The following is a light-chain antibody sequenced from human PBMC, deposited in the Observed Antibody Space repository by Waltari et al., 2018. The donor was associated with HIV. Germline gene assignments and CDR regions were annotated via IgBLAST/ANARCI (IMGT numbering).Light chain of an antibody. CDR3: QNYNAYAT. CDR2: KAS. CDR1: QSIDTS. J-gene: IGKJ1*01. V-gene: IGKV1-5*03. Sequence: DIQLTQAPSTLSASVGDSVTITFRASQSIDTSLAWYQQQPGKAPKLLIYKASSLNSGVPSRFSGRGSGTDFTLTISSLQSDDFATYYCQNYNAYATFGQGTKVEIK.